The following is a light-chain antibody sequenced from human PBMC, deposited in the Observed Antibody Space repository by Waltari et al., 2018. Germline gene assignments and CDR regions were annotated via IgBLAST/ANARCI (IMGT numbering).Light chain of an antibody. CDR3: QQYGSTPFT. J-gene: IGKJ3*01. V-gene: IGKV3-20*01. Sequence: EIVLTQSPGTLSLSPGERATLSCRASQSVSSSYLAWYQKKPGQAPRLLIYGASSRATGIPDRFSGSGSGTDFTLNISRLEPEDFAMYYCQQYGSTPFTFGPGTKVDIK. CDR1: QSVSSSY. CDR2: GAS.